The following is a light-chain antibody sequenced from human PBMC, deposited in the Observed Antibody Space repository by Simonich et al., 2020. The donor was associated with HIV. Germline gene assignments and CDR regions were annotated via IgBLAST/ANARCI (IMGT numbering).Light chain of an antibody. CDR1: SSDVGSYNL. V-gene: IGLV2-23*01. CDR2: EGT. J-gene: IGLJ3*02. Sequence: QSALTQPASVSGSPGQSITISCTGTSSDVGSYNLVSWYQQHPGKAPKPLIYEGTKRPAGFSIRFSGSKSGNTASLTISGFRAEDEADYYCCSYAGSNRVFGGGTKLTVL. CDR3: CSYAGSNRV.